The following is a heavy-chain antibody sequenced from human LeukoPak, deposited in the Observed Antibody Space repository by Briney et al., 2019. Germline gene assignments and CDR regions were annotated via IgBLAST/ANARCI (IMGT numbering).Heavy chain of an antibody. D-gene: IGHD3-10*01. V-gene: IGHV4-4*07. CDR3: ARHAIWFGEFYNWFDP. CDR1: GGSISSYY. CDR2: ISTSGST. J-gene: IGHJ5*02. Sequence: KASETLSLTCTVSGGSISSYYWSWIRQPAGKGLEWIGRISTSGSTNCNPSLKSRVTMSADTSKKQVSLKLSSVTAADTAVYYCARHAIWFGEFYNWFDPWGQGTLVTVSS.